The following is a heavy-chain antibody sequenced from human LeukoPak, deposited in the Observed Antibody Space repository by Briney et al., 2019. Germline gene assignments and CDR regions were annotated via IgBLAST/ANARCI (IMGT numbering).Heavy chain of an antibody. CDR1: GFTFDDYA. J-gene: IGHJ4*02. CDR3: AKEVGSSFH. D-gene: IGHD6-13*01. V-gene: IGHV3-9*01. CDR2: ISWNSGSI. Sequence: PGRSLRLSCAASGFTFDDYATHWVRQAPGKGLEWVSGISWNSGSIGYADSVKGRFTISRDNAKNSLYLQMNSLRAEDTALYYCAKEVGSSFHWGQGTLVTVSS.